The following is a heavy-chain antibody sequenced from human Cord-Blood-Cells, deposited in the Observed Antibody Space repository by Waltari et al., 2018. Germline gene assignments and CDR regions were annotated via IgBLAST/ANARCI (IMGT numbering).Heavy chain of an antibody. Sequence: QVYLQQFGAGLLMPSDIRSLNCADYGGYFSGYNLSCLRQPPGKGLEWIGEINHSGSTNYNPSLKCRVTISVDTSKNQFSMKLSSVTAADTAVYYCARGPYDYSTYNWFDPWGQGTLVTVSS. J-gene: IGHJ5*02. D-gene: IGHD4-4*01. CDR2: INHSGST. CDR1: GGYFSGYN. CDR3: ARGPYDYSTYNWFDP. V-gene: IGHV4-34*01.